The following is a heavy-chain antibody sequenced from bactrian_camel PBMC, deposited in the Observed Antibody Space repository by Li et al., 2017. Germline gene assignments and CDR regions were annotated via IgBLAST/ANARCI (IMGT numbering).Heavy chain of an antibody. J-gene: IGHJ4*01. V-gene: IGHV3S53*01. CDR2: IDSDGST. D-gene: IGHD5*01. Sequence: HVQLVESGGGSVQSGGSLRLACAASGNTNSIFATGWFRQAPGKEREGVAVIDSDGSTAYADSVKGRFTISRDNAKNSLYLQMNSLKPEDTAMYYCASVGTYAACSDSWARTRYKFWGQGTQVTVS. CDR3: ASVGTYAACSDSWARTRYKF. CDR1: GNTNSIFA.